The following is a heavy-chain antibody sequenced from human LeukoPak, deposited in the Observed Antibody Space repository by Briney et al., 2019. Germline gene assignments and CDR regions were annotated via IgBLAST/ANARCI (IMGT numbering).Heavy chain of an antibody. J-gene: IGHJ4*02. CDR3: ARGDRFYTYYFDY. D-gene: IGHD2-2*02. Sequence: SVKVPCKASGGTFSSYAISWVRQAPGQGLEWMGRIIPILGIANYAQKFQGRVTITADKSTSTAYMELSSLRSEDTAVYYCARGDRFYTYYFDYWGQGTLVTVSS. V-gene: IGHV1-69*04. CDR1: GGTFSSYA. CDR2: IIPILGIA.